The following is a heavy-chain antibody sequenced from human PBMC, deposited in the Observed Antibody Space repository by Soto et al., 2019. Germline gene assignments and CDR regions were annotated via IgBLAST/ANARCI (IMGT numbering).Heavy chain of an antibody. CDR3: ARIGSMIDAFDI. D-gene: IGHD3-22*01. CDR1: GFSLSNARMG. V-gene: IGHV2-26*01. Sequence: QVTLKESGPVLVKPTETLTLTCTVSGFSLSNARMGVSWMRQPPGKALEWLAHTFSNDEQSYSTSLKSTLTISKDTSKSQVVLTMTNMDPVDTATYYCARIGSMIDAFDIWGQGTIVTVSS. J-gene: IGHJ3*02. CDR2: TFSNDEQ.